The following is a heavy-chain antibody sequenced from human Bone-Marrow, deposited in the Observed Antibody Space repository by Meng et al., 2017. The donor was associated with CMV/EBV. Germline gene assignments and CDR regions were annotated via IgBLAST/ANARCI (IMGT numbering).Heavy chain of an antibody. CDR2: IYYSGST. CDR1: GGSISSYY. V-gene: IGHV4-59*01. Sequence: SETLSLTCTVSGGSISSYYWNWIRQSPGKGLEWIGYIYYSGSTNYNPSLKSRVTISVDMSRNQFSLKLSSVTAADTAVYYCARDSGCGGDCTTAVYGMDVWGQGTTVTVSS. CDR3: ARDSGCGGDCTTAVYGMDV. J-gene: IGHJ6*02. D-gene: IGHD2-21*01.